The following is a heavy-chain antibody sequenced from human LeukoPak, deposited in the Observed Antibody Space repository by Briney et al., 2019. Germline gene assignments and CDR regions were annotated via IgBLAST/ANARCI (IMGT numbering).Heavy chain of an antibody. CDR3: ASVVRPGYFFYYGLGV. J-gene: IGHJ6*02. Sequence: GGSLKLSCAASGFTFSGSAMHWVRQASGKGLEWVGRIRSKANSYATAYAASVKGRFTISRDDSKNTLYLQINSLRAEDTALYFCASVVRPGYFFYYGLGVWGRGATVTVSS. CDR1: GFTFSGSA. CDR2: IRSKANSYAT. V-gene: IGHV3-73*01.